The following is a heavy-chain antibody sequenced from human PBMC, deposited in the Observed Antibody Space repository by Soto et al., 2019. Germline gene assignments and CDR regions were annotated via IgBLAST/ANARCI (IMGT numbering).Heavy chain of an antibody. V-gene: IGHV1-69*06. Sequence: SVKVSCKASGGTFSSYAISWVRQAPGQGPEWMGGLIPIFGTANYAQKFQGGVTMTAGTSTSTAYMELRSLRSDDTAVYYCARERPDPSYDFWSGLYGMEVWGQGTTVAVSS. CDR3: ARERPDPSYDFWSGLYGMEV. CDR1: GGTFSSYA. D-gene: IGHD3-3*01. J-gene: IGHJ6*02. CDR2: LIPIFGTA.